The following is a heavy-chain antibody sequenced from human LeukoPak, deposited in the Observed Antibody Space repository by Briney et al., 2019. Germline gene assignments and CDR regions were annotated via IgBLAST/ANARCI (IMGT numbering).Heavy chain of an antibody. V-gene: IGHV3-7*01. CDR3: ARDVGYCSGGSCYSGRTEYFQH. CDR2: IKQDGSEK. Sequence: GGSLRLSCAASGFTFSSYWMSWVRQAPGKGLEWVANIKQDGSEKYYVDSVKGRFTFSRDNSKNTLSLQMNSLRAEDTAVYYCARDVGYCSGGSCYSGRTEYFQHWGQGTLVTVSA. J-gene: IGHJ1*01. CDR1: GFTFSSYW. D-gene: IGHD2-15*01.